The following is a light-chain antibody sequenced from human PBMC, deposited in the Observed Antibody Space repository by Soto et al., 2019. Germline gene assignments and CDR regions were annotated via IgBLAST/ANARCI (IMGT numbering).Light chain of an antibody. CDR1: SSDVGSYNL. CDR3: CSYAGTATYV. J-gene: IGLJ1*01. V-gene: IGLV2-23*01. CDR2: EGS. Sequence: VLTQPASVSVSPGQSITIPCTGISSDVGSYNLVSWYQQQPGKAPKLIIYEGSKRPPGISNRFSASKSDNTASLTISGLQAEDEADYYCCSYAGTATYVFGTGTKVTVL.